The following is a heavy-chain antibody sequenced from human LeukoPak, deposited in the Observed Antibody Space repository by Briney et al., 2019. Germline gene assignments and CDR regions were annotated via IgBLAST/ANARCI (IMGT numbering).Heavy chain of an antibody. CDR1: GDSVSSSNAA. CDR3: ARGSITTVRGVITSFDY. V-gene: IGHV6-1*01. D-gene: IGHD3-10*01. J-gene: IGHJ4*02. Sequence: SQTLSLTCAISGDSVSSSNAAWNWIRQSPSRGLEWLGRTYYRSKWYNDYAVSVKSRITINPDTSKNQFSLQLNSVTPEDTAVYYCARGSITTVRGVITSFDYWGQGTLVTVSS. CDR2: TYYRSKWYN.